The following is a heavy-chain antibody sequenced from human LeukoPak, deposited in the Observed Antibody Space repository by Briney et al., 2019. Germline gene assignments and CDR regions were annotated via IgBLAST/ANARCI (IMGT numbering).Heavy chain of an antibody. CDR1: GLSLSNSE. V-gene: IGHV3-48*03. CDR3: ATVSLGMARGLLRDY. J-gene: IGHJ4*02. CDR2: ISITSTTI. D-gene: IGHD3-10*01. Sequence: GGSLRLSCTDSGLSLSNSEMNRVRQAPGRGLQWISYISITSTTIYYADSVKGRFTISRDNTKNSVFLQLNNVSAEDTGVYYCATVSLGMARGLLRDYWGQGTLVTVSS.